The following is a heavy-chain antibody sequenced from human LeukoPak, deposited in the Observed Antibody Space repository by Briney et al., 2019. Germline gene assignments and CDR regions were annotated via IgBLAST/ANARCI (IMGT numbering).Heavy chain of an antibody. CDR2: INSEGTYT. D-gene: IGHD3-3*01. Sequence: PGASLRLSCAASGFSFSTYWMDWVRQAPGKGLVWVSRINSEGTYTTYADSVKGRFTISRDNAKNTLYLQMDTLRAEDTAVYYCARARFKSDYWGQGTLVTVSS. CDR3: ARARFKSDY. J-gene: IGHJ4*02. CDR1: GFSFSTYW. V-gene: IGHV3-74*01.